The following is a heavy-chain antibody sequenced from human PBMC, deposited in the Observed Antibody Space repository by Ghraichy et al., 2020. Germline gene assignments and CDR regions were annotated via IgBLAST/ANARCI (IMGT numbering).Heavy chain of an antibody. D-gene: IGHD3-3*01. CDR1: GFTFSSYA. J-gene: IGHJ4*02. V-gene: IGHV3-23*01. CDR2: IRGSDSST. Sequence: GESLNISCAASGFTFSSYAMSWVRQAPGKGLEWVSAIRGSDSSTYYADSVKGRFTISRDNSKNTLYLQMNSLRAEDTAVYYCTRSYYDFWSAIDYWGQGTLVTVSS. CDR3: TRSYYDFWSAIDY.